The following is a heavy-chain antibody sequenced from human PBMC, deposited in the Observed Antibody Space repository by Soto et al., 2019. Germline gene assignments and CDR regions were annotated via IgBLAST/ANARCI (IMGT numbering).Heavy chain of an antibody. D-gene: IGHD3-22*01. Sequence: ASETLSLTCTVSGGSISSGDYYWSWIRQPPGKGLEWIGYIYYSGSTYYNPSLKSRVTISVDTSKNQFSLKLSSVTAADTAVYYCASEYYYDSSDPGYYGMDVWGQGTTVTVSS. CDR1: GGSISSGDYY. CDR3: ASEYYYDSSDPGYYGMDV. CDR2: IYYSGST. V-gene: IGHV4-30-4*01. J-gene: IGHJ6*02.